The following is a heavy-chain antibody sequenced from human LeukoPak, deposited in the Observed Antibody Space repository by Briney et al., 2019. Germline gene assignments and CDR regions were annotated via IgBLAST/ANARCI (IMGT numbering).Heavy chain of an antibody. V-gene: IGHV3-21*01. CDR3: ARDFGGYNNDY. CDR2: ITSSSSYI. D-gene: IGHD5-24*01. Sequence: GGSLRLSCAASGFTFSSYIMNWVRQAPGKGLGWVSSITSSSSYIYYADSVKGRFTMSRDNAKNSLYLQMNSLRAEDTAVYYCARDFGGYNNDYWGQGTLVTVSS. CDR1: GFTFSSYI. J-gene: IGHJ4*02.